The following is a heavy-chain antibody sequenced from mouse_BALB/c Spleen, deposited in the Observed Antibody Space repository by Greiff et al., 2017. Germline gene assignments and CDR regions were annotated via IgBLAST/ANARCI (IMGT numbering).Heavy chain of an antibody. CDR1: GFSLTDYG. Sequence: VQLQQSGPGLVAPSQSLSISCTVSGFSLTDYGVSWVRQPPGKGLEWLGVIWGGGSTYYNSALKSRLSISKDNSKSQVFLKMNSLQTDDTAMYYCSKYDYDRFSACFAYWGQGTLVTVSA. CDR3: SKYDYDRFSACFAY. D-gene: IGHD2-4*01. J-gene: IGHJ3*01. V-gene: IGHV2-6-5*01. CDR2: IWGGGST.